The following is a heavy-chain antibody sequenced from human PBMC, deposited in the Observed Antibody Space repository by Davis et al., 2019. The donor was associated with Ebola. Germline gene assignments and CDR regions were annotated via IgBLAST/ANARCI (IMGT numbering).Heavy chain of an antibody. CDR1: GGSISSSSYY. Sequence: PGGSLRLSCTVSGGSISSSSYYWGWIRQPPGKGLEWIGSIYYSGSTYYNPSLKSRVTISVDTSKNQFSLKLSSVTAADTAVYYCARDATMVRGVPLYYFDYWGQGTLVTVSS. J-gene: IGHJ4*02. V-gene: IGHV4-39*02. CDR2: IYYSGST. D-gene: IGHD3-10*01. CDR3: ARDATMVRGVPLYYFDY.